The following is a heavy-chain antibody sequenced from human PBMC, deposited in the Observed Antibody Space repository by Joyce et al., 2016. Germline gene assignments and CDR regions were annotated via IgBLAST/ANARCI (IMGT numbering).Heavy chain of an antibody. J-gene: IGHJ6*03. CDR2: IANSCST. D-gene: IGHD2-15*01. CDR3: ARAADYCSGDTCYSAYYYFYMDV. V-gene: IGHV4-39*07. Sequence: QLQMQESGPGLVKPSETLSLTCTIAGGAITDSTYSWSWFRQPPGKGLEWNGFIANSCSTSYNPSLRSRVTISMDTSKTQFSLRLNSMTAADTAVYYCARAADYCSGDTCYSAYYYFYMDVWGKGTTVTVSS. CDR1: GGAITDSTYS.